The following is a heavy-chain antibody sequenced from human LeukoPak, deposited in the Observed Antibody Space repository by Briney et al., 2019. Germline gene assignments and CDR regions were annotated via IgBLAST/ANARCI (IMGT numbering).Heavy chain of an antibody. Sequence: ASVKVSCKSSGYTFTDYYMHWVRQAPGQGLEWMGWINPNSGGTNYAQKFQGRVTMTRDTSISTAYMELSSLRSDDTAVFYCARGSVVPNYMDVWGKGTTVTVSS. D-gene: IGHD2-21*01. CDR3: ARGSVVPNYMDV. J-gene: IGHJ6*03. CDR1: GYTFTDYY. CDR2: INPNSGGT. V-gene: IGHV1-2*02.